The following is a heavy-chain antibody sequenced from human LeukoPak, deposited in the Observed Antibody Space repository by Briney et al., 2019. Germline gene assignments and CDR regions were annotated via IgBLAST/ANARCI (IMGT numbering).Heavy chain of an antibody. D-gene: IGHD5-18*01. J-gene: IGHJ4*02. CDR1: GFTFSNAW. CDR2: IKSKTDGGTT. V-gene: IGHV3-15*01. Sequence: SGGSLRLSCAASGFTFSNAWMSWVRQAPGKGLEWVGRIKSKTDGGTTDYAAPVKGRSTISRDDSKNTLYLQMNSLKTEDTAVYYCTTEVQLWLEYFDYWGQGTLVTVSS. CDR3: TTEVQLWLEYFDY.